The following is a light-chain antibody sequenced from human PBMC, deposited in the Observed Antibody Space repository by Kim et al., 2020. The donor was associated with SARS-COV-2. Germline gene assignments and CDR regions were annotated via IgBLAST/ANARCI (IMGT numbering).Light chain of an antibody. J-gene: IGKJ4*01. CDR1: QSVSTY. Sequence: LSPGESATLSCRASQSVSTYLAWYQHKPGQAPRLLIHDASNRATGIPPRFSGSGSGTDFTLTVTSLEPEDFAIYYCQQRSNWPPTFGGGTKVDIK. V-gene: IGKV3-11*01. CDR2: DAS. CDR3: QQRSNWPPT.